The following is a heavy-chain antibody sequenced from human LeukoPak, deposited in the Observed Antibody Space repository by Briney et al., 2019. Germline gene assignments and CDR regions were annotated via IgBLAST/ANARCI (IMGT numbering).Heavy chain of an antibody. Sequence: ASVKVSCKASGYTFTSYGISWVRQAPGQGLEWMGWISAYNGNTNYAQKLQGRVTMTTDTSTSTAYMELRSLRSDDTAVYYCATLGYCSSTSCYSYNWFDPWGQGTLVTVSS. V-gene: IGHV1-18*01. CDR3: ATLGYCSSTSCYSYNWFDP. J-gene: IGHJ5*02. CDR2: ISAYNGNT. D-gene: IGHD2-2*01. CDR1: GYTFTSYG.